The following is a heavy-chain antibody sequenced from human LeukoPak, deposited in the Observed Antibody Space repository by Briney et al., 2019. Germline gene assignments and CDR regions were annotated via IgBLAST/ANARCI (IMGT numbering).Heavy chain of an antibody. V-gene: IGHV3-48*01. CDR3: ARDFIYYYYMDV. CDR1: GFTFSSYS. Sequence: PGGSLRLSCAASGFTFSSYSMNWVRQAPGKGLEWVSYISSSSSTIYYADSVKGRFTISRDNAKNSLYLQMNSLRAEDTAVYYCARDFIYYYYMDVWGKGTTVTVSS. J-gene: IGHJ6*03. CDR2: ISSSSSTI.